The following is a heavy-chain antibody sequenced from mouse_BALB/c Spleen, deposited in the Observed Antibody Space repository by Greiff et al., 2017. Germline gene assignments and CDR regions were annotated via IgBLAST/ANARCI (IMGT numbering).Heavy chain of an antibody. CDR2: INPSTGYT. J-gene: IGHJ4*01. CDR3: ARGRDYYAMDY. Sequence: QVQLKQSGAELAKPGASVKMSCTASGYTFTSYWMHWVKQRPGQGLEWIGYINPSTGYTEYHQKFKDKATLTADKSSSTAYMQLSSLTSEDSAVYYCARGRDYYAMDYWGQGTSVTVSS. V-gene: IGHV1-7*01. CDR1: GYTFTSYW.